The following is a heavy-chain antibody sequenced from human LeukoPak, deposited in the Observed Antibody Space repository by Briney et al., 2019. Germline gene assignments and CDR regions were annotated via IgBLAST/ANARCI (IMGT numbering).Heavy chain of an antibody. D-gene: IGHD6-13*01. Sequence: GGSLRLSCAASGFTFSSYSMNWVRQAPGKGLEWVSSISSSSSYIYYADSVKGRFTISRDNAKNSLYLQMNSLRAEDTAVYYCARDGSSWFQTNNWFDPWGQGTLVTVSS. V-gene: IGHV3-21*01. CDR2: ISSSSSYI. CDR1: GFTFSSYS. CDR3: ARDGSSWFQTNNWFDP. J-gene: IGHJ5*02.